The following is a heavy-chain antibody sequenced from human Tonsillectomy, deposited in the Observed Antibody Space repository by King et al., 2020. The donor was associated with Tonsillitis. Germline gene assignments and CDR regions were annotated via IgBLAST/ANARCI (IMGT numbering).Heavy chain of an antibody. CDR3: AKDVDTDRGAFDI. D-gene: IGHD5-18*01. Sequence: VQLVESGGGLVQPGGSLRLSCAASGFTFSSYAMSGVRQAPGKGLDWVSTISGSGVSTYHADPVKGRFTISRDNSKNTLYLQMNSLRAEDTAVYFCAKDVDTDRGAFDIWGQGTMVTVSS. CDR1: GFTFSSYA. V-gene: IGHV3-23*04. CDR2: ISGSGVST. J-gene: IGHJ3*02.